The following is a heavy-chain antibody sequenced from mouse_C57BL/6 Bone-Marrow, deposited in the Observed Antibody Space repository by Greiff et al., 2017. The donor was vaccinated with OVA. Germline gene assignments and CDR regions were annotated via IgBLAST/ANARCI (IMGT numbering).Heavy chain of an antibody. CDR3: AREYGPDGVFAY. CDR2: IFPGRGST. J-gene: IGHJ3*01. V-gene: IGHV1-56*01. Sequence: VNLVESGPELVRPGASVKISCKAPGYTFTSHWMQWVRQRPGQGLEGIGEIFPGRGSTYYNEKFKGKATLTVDTSSSTAYMQLSSLTSEDSAVYFCAREYGPDGVFAYWGQGTLVTVSA. D-gene: IGHD2-10*02. CDR1: GYTFTSHW.